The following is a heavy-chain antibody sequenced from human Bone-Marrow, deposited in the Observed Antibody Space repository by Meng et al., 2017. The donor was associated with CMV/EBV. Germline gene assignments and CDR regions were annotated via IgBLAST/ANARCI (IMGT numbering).Heavy chain of an antibody. CDR3: AGSITMIVVVHDY. Sequence: SETLSLTCTVSGYSISSGYYWGWIRQPPGKGLEWIGSIYHSRSTYYNPSLKSRVTISVDTSKNQFSLKLSSVTAADTAVYYCAGSITMIVVVHDYCGQGTLVTVSS. CDR2: IYHSRST. V-gene: IGHV4-38-2*02. CDR1: GYSISSGYY. D-gene: IGHD3-22*01. J-gene: IGHJ4*02.